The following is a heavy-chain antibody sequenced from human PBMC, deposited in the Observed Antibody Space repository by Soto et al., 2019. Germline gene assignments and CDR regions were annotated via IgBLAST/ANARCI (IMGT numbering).Heavy chain of an antibody. CDR2: IIPVYGPA. Sequence: QVQLVQSGAEVKKPGSSVKVSCKASGGTFTNYAIGWVRQAPGQGLEWMGRIIPVYGPAEYAQKFQGRVTITADESTNTAYMELSSLRSEDTAVYYCVKVSAMDRGVIDNWFEPWGQGTLVTVSS. V-gene: IGHV1-69*01. CDR1: GGTFTNYA. D-gene: IGHD3-10*01. CDR3: VKVSAMDRGVIDNWFEP. J-gene: IGHJ5*02.